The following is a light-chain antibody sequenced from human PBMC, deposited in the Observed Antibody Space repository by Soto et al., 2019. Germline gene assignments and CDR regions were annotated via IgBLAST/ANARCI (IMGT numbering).Light chain of an antibody. CDR3: QSYDSSLSGNVV. J-gene: IGLJ2*01. CDR2: GNS. CDR1: SSNIGAGYD. Sequence: QSVLTQPPSVSGAPGQRVTISCTGSSSNIGAGYDVHWYQQLPGTAPKLLIYGNSNPPSGVPDRFSGFKSGPSAPLAITGLQAEDEADYYCQSYDSSLSGNVVFGGGTKLTVL. V-gene: IGLV1-40*01.